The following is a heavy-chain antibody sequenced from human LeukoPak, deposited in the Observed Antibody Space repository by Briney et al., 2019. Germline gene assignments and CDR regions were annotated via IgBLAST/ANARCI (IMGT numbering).Heavy chain of an antibody. Sequence: GASVKVSCKASGYTFTSYGISWVRQAPGQGLEWMGWISAYNGNTNYAQKLQGGVTMTTDTSTSTAYMELRSLRSDDTAVYYCARTNVVLLWFGESHGGYYFDYWGQGTLVTVSS. CDR1: GYTFTSYG. V-gene: IGHV1-18*01. J-gene: IGHJ4*02. CDR2: ISAYNGNT. CDR3: ARTNVVLLWFGESHGGYYFDY. D-gene: IGHD3-10*01.